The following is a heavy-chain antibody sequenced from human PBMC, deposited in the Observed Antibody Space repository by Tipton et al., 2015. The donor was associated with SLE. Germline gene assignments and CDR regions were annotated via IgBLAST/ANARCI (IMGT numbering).Heavy chain of an antibody. D-gene: IGHD3-22*01. Sequence: TLSLTCTVSGGSIGSYYWSWIRQPPGKGLEWIGYIYYSGSTNYNPSLKSRVTISVDTSKNQFSLKLSSVTAADTAVYYCARSDDYYDSSAPFDYWGQGPLVTVSS. CDR1: GGSIGSYY. J-gene: IGHJ4*02. V-gene: IGHV4-59*01. CDR3: ARSDDYYDSSAPFDY. CDR2: IYYSGST.